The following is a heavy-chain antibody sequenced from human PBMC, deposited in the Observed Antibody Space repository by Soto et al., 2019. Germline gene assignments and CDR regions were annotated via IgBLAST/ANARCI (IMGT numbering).Heavy chain of an antibody. CDR2: INSGGSRT. D-gene: IGHD2-21*02. V-gene: IGHV3-74*01. CDR1: GFTFSDHW. CDR3: ARGNCSGDTCFFGGTH. J-gene: IGHJ4*02. Sequence: EVQLAESGGVLVQPGGSLRLSCVASGFTFSDHWMHWVRQAPGKGLVWVSRINSGGSRTNYADSVKGRFTISRDNAKNTLYLEMNSLSVEDTAVYYCARGNCSGDTCFFGGTHLGRGTLVTVSS.